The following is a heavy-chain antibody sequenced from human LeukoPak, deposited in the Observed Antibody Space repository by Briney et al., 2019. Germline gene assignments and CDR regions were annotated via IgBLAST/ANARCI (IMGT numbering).Heavy chain of an antibody. J-gene: IGHJ5*02. V-gene: IGHV1-18*01. CDR1: GYTFTSSY. CDR2: ISAYNGRT. Sequence: ASVKVSCKASGYTFTSSYINWVRQAPGQRLEWMGWISAYNGRTNYAQKFQGRVTMTTDSSTSTAYMDLTSLRSDDTAVYYCARVFLGEWFDPWGQGTLVTVSS. CDR3: ARVFLGEWFDP. D-gene: IGHD1-26*01.